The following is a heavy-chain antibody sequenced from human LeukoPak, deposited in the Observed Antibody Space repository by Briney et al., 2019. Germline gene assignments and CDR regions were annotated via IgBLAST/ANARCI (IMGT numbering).Heavy chain of an antibody. D-gene: IGHD4-17*01. CDR3: ARGYADYANWFDR. Sequence: GGSLRLSCAASGFNFSTYSMNWVRQAPGRGLEWVANIKQDGSAKYYVDSVKGRFTISRDNAKNSLYLQMNSLRVEDTALYYCARGYADYANWFDRWGQGTLVTVSS. CDR1: GFNFSTYS. CDR2: IKQDGSAK. V-gene: IGHV3-7*01. J-gene: IGHJ5*02.